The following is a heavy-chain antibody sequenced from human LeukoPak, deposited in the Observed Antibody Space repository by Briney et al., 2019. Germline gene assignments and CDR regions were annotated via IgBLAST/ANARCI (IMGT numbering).Heavy chain of an antibody. V-gene: IGHV5-51*01. J-gene: IGHJ4*02. Sequence: GESLKISCNGSGYSFTNYWIAWVRHMPGKGREWMGIIYPGHSDTRYCPSFQGQVTISADKSINSASLQWRSLKASDNDMYYCARRVASSPYFEYWGQGTLVTVSS. CDR1: GYSFTNYW. D-gene: IGHD2-15*01. CDR3: ARRVASSPYFEY. CDR2: IYPGHSDT.